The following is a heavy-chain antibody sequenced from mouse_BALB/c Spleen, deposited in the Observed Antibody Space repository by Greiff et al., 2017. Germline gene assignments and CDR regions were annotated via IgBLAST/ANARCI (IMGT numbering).Heavy chain of an antibody. J-gene: IGHJ3*01. Sequence: EVQLVESGGGLVQPGGSRKLSCAASGFTFSSFGMHWVRQAPAKGLEWVAYISSGSSTIYYADTVKGRFTISRDNPKNTLFLQMTSLRSEDTAMYYCARWDYGNAYWGQGTLVTVSA. CDR1: GFTFSSFG. CDR3: ARWDYGNAY. V-gene: IGHV5-17*02. D-gene: IGHD1-1*01. CDR2: ISSGSSTI.